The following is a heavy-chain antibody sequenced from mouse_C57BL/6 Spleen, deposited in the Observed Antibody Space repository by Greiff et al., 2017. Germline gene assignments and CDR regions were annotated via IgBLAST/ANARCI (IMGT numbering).Heavy chain of an antibody. CDR3: ARGGTWDY. V-gene: IGHV1-59*01. D-gene: IGHD3-3*01. J-gene: IGHJ2*01. Sequence: QVQLQQSGAELVRPGTSVKLSCKASGYTFTSYWMHWVKQRPGQGLEWIGVIDPSDSYTNYNQKFKGKATLTVDTSSSTAYMQLSSLTSEDSAVYYCARGGTWDYWGQGTTLTVSS. CDR2: IDPSDSYT. CDR1: GYTFTSYW.